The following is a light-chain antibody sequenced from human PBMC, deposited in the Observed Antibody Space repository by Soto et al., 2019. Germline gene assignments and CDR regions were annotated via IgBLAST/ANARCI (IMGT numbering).Light chain of an antibody. J-gene: IGKJ4*01. CDR3: QRYYGSPLT. CDR2: WAS. Sequence: DFVMTQSPDSLAVSLGERATINCKSSHSVLFGSNNYLAWYQQKPGQPPKLLINWASTRDSGVTDRFSGSGSGTDLTLTISSLQADDVAVYYCQRYYGSPLTFGVGTKVEIK. V-gene: IGKV4-1*01. CDR1: HSVLFGSNNY.